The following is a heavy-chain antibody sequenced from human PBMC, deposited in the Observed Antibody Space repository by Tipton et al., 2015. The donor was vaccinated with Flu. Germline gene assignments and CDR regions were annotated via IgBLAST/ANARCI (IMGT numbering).Heavy chain of an antibody. D-gene: IGHD6-6*01. V-gene: IGHV3-23*01. Sequence: GSLRLSCAAPGFTFSSYAMSWVRQAPGKGLEWVSAISGSGGSTYYADSVKGRFTISRDNSKNTLYLQMNSLRAEDTAVYYCAKGVSSIAARPVGYWGQGTLVTVSS. J-gene: IGHJ4*02. CDR2: ISGSGGST. CDR1: GFTFSSYA. CDR3: AKGVSSIAARPVGY.